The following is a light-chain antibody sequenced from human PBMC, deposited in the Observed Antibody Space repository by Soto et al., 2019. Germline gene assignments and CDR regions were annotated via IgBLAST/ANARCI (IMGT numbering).Light chain of an antibody. J-gene: IGKJ3*01. CDR1: QSISIY. CDR2: ASS. V-gene: IGKV1-39*01. Sequence: EIQMTQSPSSLSASVGDRVTITCRTSQSISIYLNWYQQIPGKAPKLLIYASSNLHTGVTSRFSGSASGTDFTLTISSLQPEDSATYYCQPTYSNPRTVGPGTKVDIK. CDR3: QPTYSNPRT.